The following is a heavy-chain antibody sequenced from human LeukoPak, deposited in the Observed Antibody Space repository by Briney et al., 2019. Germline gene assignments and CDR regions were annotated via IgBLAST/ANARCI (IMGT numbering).Heavy chain of an antibody. D-gene: IGHD3-3*01. Sequence: SQTLSLTCAVYGGFFSSFYSSCIRQPPGKGLEWGVYIYYSGSTNCNPSNKSRVTISVETSNKHFSLKLSAVTAADTAEYYCATYTIFGVVKGAFDIWGQGTMVTVSS. CDR3: ATYTIFGVVKGAFDI. V-gene: IGHV4-59*01. CDR2: IYYSGST. CDR1: GGFFSSFY. J-gene: IGHJ3*02.